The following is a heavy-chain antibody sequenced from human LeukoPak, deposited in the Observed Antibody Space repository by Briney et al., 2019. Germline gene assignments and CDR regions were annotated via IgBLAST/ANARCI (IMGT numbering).Heavy chain of an antibody. Sequence: ASVKVSCKASGGTFSSYAISWVRQAPGQGLEWMGGVIPIFGTANYAQKFQGRVTITTDESTSTAYMELSSLRSEDTAVYYCARGSIAAASRFDPWGQGTLVTVSS. CDR3: ARGSIAAASRFDP. CDR2: VIPIFGTA. V-gene: IGHV1-69*05. D-gene: IGHD6-13*01. CDR1: GGTFSSYA. J-gene: IGHJ5*02.